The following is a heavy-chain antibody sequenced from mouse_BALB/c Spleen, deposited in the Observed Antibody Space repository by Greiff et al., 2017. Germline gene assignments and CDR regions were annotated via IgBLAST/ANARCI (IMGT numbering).Heavy chain of an antibody. J-gene: IGHJ2*01. D-gene: IGHD2-1*01. CDR1: GYTFTSHV. Sequence: QLPQSGPELVKPGASVEMSCKASGYTFTSHVMPWVKQKPGQGLEWIGYINPYNDGTKYNEKFKGKATLTSDKSSSTAYMELSSLTSEDSAVYYCARVYYGNYKDYWGQGTTLTVSS. CDR3: ARVYYGNYKDY. V-gene: IGHV1-14*01. CDR2: INPYNDGT.